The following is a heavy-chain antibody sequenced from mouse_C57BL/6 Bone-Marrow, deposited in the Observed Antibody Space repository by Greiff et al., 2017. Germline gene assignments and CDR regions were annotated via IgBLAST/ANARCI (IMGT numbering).Heavy chain of an antibody. CDR3: ASPIYYGTAWFAY. J-gene: IGHJ3*01. CDR2: IYPRSGNT. Sequence: VQLQQSGAELARPGASVKLSCKASGYTFTSYGISWVKQRTGQGLEWIGEIYPRSGNTYYNEKFKGKATRTADKSSSTAYMELRSLTSEDSAVYFCASPIYYGTAWFAYWGQGTLVTVSA. V-gene: IGHV1-81*01. CDR1: GYTFTSYG. D-gene: IGHD2-1*01.